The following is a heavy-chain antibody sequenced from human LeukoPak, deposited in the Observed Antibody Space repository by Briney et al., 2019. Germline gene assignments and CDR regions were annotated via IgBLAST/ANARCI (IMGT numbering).Heavy chain of an antibody. CDR1: GGSISSSY. J-gene: IGHJ4*02. V-gene: IGHV4-59*01. CDR3: ARHSISIYDSRPGSDY. Sequence: PSETLSLTCTVSGGSISSSYWNWIRQPPGKGLEWIGFIYYSGTTNYNPSLNSRVTISVDTSKNQFSLKLSSVTAADTAVYYCARHSISIYDSRPGSDYWGQGTLVTVSS. D-gene: IGHD5/OR15-5a*01. CDR2: IYYSGTT.